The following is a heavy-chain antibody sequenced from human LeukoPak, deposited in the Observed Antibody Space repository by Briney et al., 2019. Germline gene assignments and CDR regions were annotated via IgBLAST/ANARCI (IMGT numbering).Heavy chain of an antibody. J-gene: IGHJ4*02. D-gene: IGHD6-19*01. Sequence: SETLSLTCTVSGGSISSYYWSWIRQPPGKGLEWIGYIYYSGSTNYNPSLKSRVTISVDTSKNQFSLKLSSVTAADTAVYYCARDLDGAVAGTRTLGYWGQGTLVTVSS. V-gene: IGHV4-59*12. CDR3: ARDLDGAVAGTRTLGY. CDR1: GGSISSYY. CDR2: IYYSGST.